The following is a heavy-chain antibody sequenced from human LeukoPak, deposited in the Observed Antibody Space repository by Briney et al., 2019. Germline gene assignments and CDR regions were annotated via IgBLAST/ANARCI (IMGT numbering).Heavy chain of an antibody. CDR2: INHRGRT. J-gene: IGHJ4*02. Sequence: SETLSLTCAVFGQSFNDYYWSWIRQPPGKGLEWIGEINHRGRTNYNPSLKSRVTISVGTSKNQFSLKLSSVTAADTAVYYCARRFTMVRGVIIRFLDYWGQGTLVTVSS. V-gene: IGHV4-34*01. CDR1: GQSFNDYY. CDR3: ARRFTMVRGVIIRFLDY. D-gene: IGHD3-10*01.